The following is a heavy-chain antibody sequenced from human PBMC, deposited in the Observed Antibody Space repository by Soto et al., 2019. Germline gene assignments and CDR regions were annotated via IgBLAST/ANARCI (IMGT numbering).Heavy chain of an antibody. Sequence: GESLKISCKGSGYTFTNYWIGWVRQMPGKGLEWMGIIYPGDSDTKYNPSFRGRVTISADKSITTTYLQWSSLKASDTAIYYCAASIFYYGMDVWGQGTTVTVSS. J-gene: IGHJ6*02. CDR2: IYPGDSDT. CDR1: GYTFTNYW. V-gene: IGHV5-51*01. CDR3: AASIFYYGMDV.